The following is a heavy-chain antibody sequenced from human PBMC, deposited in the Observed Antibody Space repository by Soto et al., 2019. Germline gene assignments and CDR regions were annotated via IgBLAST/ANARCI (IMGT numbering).Heavy chain of an antibody. CDR3: ARDHVPAPDAEYYYGMDV. CDR1: GFTFSSYG. CDR2: IWYDGSNK. V-gene: IGHV3-33*01. Sequence: HPGGSLRLSCAASGFTFSSYGMHWVRQAPGKGLEWVAVIWYDGSNKYYADSVKGRFTISRDNSKNTLYLQMNSLRAEDTAVYYCARDHVPAPDAEYYYGMDVWGQGTTVTVSS. D-gene: IGHD2-2*01. J-gene: IGHJ6*02.